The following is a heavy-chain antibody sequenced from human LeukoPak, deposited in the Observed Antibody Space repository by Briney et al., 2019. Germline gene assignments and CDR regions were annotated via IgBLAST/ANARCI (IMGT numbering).Heavy chain of an antibody. CDR3: ATCSSTSCYEGGSDY. J-gene: IGHJ4*02. CDR1: GFTVSSNY. V-gene: IGHV3-53*04. CDR2: IYSGGST. D-gene: IGHD2-2*01. Sequence: GGSLRLSCAASGFTVSSNYMSWVRQAPGKGLGWVSVIYSGGSTYYADSVKGRFTISRHNSKNTLYLQMNSLRAEDTAVYYCATCSSTSCYEGGSDYWGQGTLVTVSS.